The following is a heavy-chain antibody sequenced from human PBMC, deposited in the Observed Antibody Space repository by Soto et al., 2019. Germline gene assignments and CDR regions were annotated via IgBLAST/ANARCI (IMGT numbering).Heavy chain of an antibody. CDR2: INSDGTTT. CDR1: GFTFRSNW. D-gene: IGHD1-1*01. CDR3: ATVGTGSYDWFDP. V-gene: IGHV3-74*01. J-gene: IGHJ5*02. Sequence: EVQLVESGGGLVQPGGSLRLSCAASGFTFRSNWMHWVRQAPGKGLVWVSGINSDGTTTTYADSVRGRFTISRDNAKNTLYLQTNSLRAEGTAVYYCATVGTGSYDWFDPWGQGTLVTVSS.